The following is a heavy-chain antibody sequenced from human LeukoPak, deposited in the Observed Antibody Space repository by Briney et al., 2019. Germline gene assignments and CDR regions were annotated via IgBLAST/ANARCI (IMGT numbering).Heavy chain of an antibody. CDR1: GFTFSSYA. CDR2: ISYDGSNK. J-gene: IGHJ4*02. Sequence: PGGSLRLSCAASGFTFSSYAMHWVRQAPGKGLEWVAVISYDGSNKYYADSVKGRFTISRDNSKNTLYLQMNSLRAEDTAVYYCARDAIVVVPAATYYFDYWGQGTLVTVSS. D-gene: IGHD2-2*01. CDR3: ARDAIVVVPAATYYFDY. V-gene: IGHV3-30*04.